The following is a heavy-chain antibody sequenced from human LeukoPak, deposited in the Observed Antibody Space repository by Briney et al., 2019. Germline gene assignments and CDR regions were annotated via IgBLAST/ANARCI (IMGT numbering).Heavy chain of an antibody. D-gene: IGHD1-26*01. J-gene: IGHJ4*02. Sequence: GGSLRLSCAASGFTFSSCAMSWVRQAPGKGLEWVLTIIDSGNSLYYADSVEGRFTISRDNSKNTLYLQMNSLRAGDTAVYYCAKDPIFSGSYGVFDSWGQGTLVTVSS. V-gene: IGHV3-23*01. CDR3: AKDPIFSGSYGVFDS. CDR2: IIDSGNSL. CDR1: GFTFSSCA.